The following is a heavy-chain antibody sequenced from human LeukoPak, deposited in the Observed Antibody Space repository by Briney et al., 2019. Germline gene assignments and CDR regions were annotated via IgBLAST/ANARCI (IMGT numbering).Heavy chain of an antibody. Sequence: PSETLSLTCAVSGYSISSGYCWGWIRQPPGKGLEWIGSIYYSGSTYYNPSLKSRVTISVDTSKNQFSLKLSSVTAADTAVYYCARQRYCSGGSCHDAFDIWGQGTMVTVSS. J-gene: IGHJ3*02. D-gene: IGHD2-15*01. V-gene: IGHV4-38-2*01. CDR2: IYYSGST. CDR3: ARQRYCSGGSCHDAFDI. CDR1: GYSISSGYC.